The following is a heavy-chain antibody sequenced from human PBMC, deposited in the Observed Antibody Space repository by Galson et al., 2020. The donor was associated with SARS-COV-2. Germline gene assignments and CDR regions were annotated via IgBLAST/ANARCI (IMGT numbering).Heavy chain of an antibody. CDR3: ATAPPFGRYPHVFVP. V-gene: IGHV1-24*01. Sequence: ASVKVSCKVSGYTFTELSIRWVRQAPGQGLQWMGGIIPVVGTTNYAQKFQGRVTITEDASTDTAYMELSSLRSEDTAVYYCATAPPFGRYPHVFVPWGQGTLVTVSS. CDR1: GYTFTELS. CDR2: IIPVVGTT. D-gene: IGHD3-10*01. J-gene: IGHJ5*02.